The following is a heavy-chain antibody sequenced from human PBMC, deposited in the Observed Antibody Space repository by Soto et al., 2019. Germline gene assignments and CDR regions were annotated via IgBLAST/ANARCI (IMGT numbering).Heavy chain of an antibody. Sequence: VQLLQSGAEVKKPGSSVKVSCHASGDTYTTHTITWVRQAHGQGLEWQGRIIPLLGLTDYAQKFQGRVVITADKATSTTYMLLSRLSFEDTALYSCARDQYCNVATCFGYPDIWCTGTSVTVAS. J-gene: IGHJ6*03. CDR3: ARDQYCNVATCFGYPDI. CDR2: IIPLLGLT. CDR1: GDTYTTHT. V-gene: IGHV1-69*08. D-gene: IGHD2-15*01.